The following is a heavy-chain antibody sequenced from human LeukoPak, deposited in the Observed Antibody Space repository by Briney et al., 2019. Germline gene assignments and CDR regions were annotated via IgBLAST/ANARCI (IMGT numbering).Heavy chain of an antibody. V-gene: IGHV4-59*01. Sequence: KPSETLSLTCTVSGGSISSYYWSWIRQPPGKGLEWIGCIYYSGSTNYNPSLKSRVTISVDTSKNQFSLKLSSVTAADMAVYYCARDVGNFNWFDPWGQGTLVTVSS. CDR1: GGSISSYY. J-gene: IGHJ5*02. CDR2: IYYSGST. CDR3: ARDVGNFNWFDP. D-gene: IGHD4-23*01.